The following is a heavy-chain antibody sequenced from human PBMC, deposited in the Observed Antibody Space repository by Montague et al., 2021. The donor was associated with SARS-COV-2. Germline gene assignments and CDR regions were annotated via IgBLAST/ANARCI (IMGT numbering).Heavy chain of an antibody. J-gene: IGHJ6*02. V-gene: IGHV3-23*01. Sequence: SLRLSCAASGFTFSACAMNWVRQAPGKGLEWVSSISHSGDSAHFADSVKGRFSISRDDSKNTLYLQMNSLRADDTAVYYCAKDIWGYAGMDGWGQGTTVTVSS. CDR1: GFTFSACA. CDR3: AKDIWGYAGMDG. CDR2: ISHSGDSA. D-gene: IGHD3-16*01.